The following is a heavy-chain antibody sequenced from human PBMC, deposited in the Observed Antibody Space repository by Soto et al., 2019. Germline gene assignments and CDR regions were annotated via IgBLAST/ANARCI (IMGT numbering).Heavy chain of an antibody. CDR2: ISWNSGSI. D-gene: IGHD3-16*01. CDR3: AEVIGGGGRSPFDY. Sequence: EVQLVESGGGLVQPGRSLRLSCAASGFTFDDYAMHWVRQAPGKGLEGVSGISWNSGSIGYADSVKGRFTISRDNAKNSLYLQMNSLRAEDTALYYCAEVIGGGGRSPFDYWGQGTLVTVSS. CDR1: GFTFDDYA. J-gene: IGHJ4*02. V-gene: IGHV3-9*01.